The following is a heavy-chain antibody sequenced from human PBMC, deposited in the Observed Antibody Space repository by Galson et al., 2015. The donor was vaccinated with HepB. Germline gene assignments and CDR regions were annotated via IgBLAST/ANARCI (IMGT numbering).Heavy chain of an antibody. D-gene: IGHD4-23*01. CDR3: ARDRFPYGDNSHFDY. CDR2: TWYDGSNK. Sequence: SLRLSCAASAFKFRSYGMHWVRQAPGKGLEWVAVTWYDGSNKYYADSVKGRFTISRDNSKNTLYLHMSSLRAEDTAVYYCARDRFPYGDNSHFDYWGQGTLVTVSS. V-gene: IGHV3-33*01. CDR1: AFKFRSYG. J-gene: IGHJ4*02.